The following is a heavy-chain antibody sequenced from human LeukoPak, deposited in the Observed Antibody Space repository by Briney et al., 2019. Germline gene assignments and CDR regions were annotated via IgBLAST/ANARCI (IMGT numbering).Heavy chain of an antibody. CDR2: FDPEDGET. V-gene: IGHV1-24*01. CDR1: GYTLTDLS. Sequence: ASVKVSCKVSGYTLTDLSVHWVLQAPGKGLEWMGGFDPEDGETIYAQKFQGRVTMTEDTSTDTAYMELSSLRSEDTAVYYCATDEWNRGSFDYWGQGTLVTVSS. CDR3: ATDEWNRGSFDY. D-gene: IGHD3-10*01. J-gene: IGHJ4*02.